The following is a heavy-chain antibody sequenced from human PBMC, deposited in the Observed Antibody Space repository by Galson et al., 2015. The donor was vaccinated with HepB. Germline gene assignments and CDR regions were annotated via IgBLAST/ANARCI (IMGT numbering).Heavy chain of an antibody. D-gene: IGHD6-19*01. J-gene: IGHJ4*02. CDR3: ARDLEGIYSSGWFD. Sequence: SLRLSCAASGFTFSSYAMHWVRQAPGKGLEWVAVISYDGSNKYYADSVKGRFTISRDNSKNTLYLQMNGLRAEDTAVYYCARDLEGIYSSGWFDWGQGTLVTVSS. CDR1: GFTFSSYA. CDR2: ISYDGSNK. V-gene: IGHV3-30*04.